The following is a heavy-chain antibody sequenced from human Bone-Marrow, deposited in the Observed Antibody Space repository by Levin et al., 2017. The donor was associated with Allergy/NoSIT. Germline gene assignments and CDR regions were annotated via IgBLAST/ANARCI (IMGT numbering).Heavy chain of an antibody. D-gene: IGHD2-15*01. V-gene: IGHV3-74*01. Sequence: GGSLRLSCAASGFTLRKYWMHWVRQTPGKGLVWVARINIDGNSINYAESVRGRLTISRDNARNTLYLQMNTLRVDDTAVYYCARGRSIFGDVLVVGATPVDYWGQGIVVTVSS. CDR3: ARGRSIFGDVLVVGATPVDY. CDR2: INIDGNSI. J-gene: IGHJ4*02. CDR1: GFTLRKYW.